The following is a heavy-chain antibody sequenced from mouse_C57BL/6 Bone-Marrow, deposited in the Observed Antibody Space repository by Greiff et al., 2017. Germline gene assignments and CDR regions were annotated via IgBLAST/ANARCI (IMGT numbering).Heavy chain of an antibody. CDR3: ARGEYDRYYYAMDD. CDR1: GYTFTSYW. CDR2: IDPSDSYT. V-gene: IGHV1-69*01. Sequence: QVQLQQPGAELVMPGASVTLSCKASGYTFTSYWMHWVKQRPGQGLEWIGEIDPSDSYTNYNQKFKGKSTLTVDKSSSTAYMQLSSLTSEDSAVYYCARGEYDRYYYAMDDWGQGTSVTVSS. J-gene: IGHJ4*01. D-gene: IGHD2-14*01.